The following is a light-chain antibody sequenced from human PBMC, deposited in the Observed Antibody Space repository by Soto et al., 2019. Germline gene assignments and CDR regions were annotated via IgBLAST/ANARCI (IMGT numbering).Light chain of an antibody. V-gene: IGLV2-8*01. CDR3: SSLVDGTSYV. CDR2: EVN. J-gene: IGLJ1*01. CDR1: SSDVGFFNY. Sequence: QCVLTQPPSVSGSPGQSVTISCTGTSSDVGFFNYVSWYQHHPGKVPKFLIYEVNKRPSGVPDRFSGSKSGNTASLTVSGLQPEDEAEYSCSSLVDGTSYVFGTGTTVTVL.